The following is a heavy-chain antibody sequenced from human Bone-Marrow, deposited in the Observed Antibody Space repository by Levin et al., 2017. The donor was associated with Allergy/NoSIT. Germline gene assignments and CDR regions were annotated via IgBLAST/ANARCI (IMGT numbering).Heavy chain of an antibody. D-gene: IGHD2-15*01. CDR2: INPNSGNT. CDR1: GYTFTSYN. J-gene: IGHJ5*02. V-gene: IGHV1-8*01. Sequence: WASVKVSCKTSGYTFTSYNVYWVRQAPGQGLEWMGYINPNSGNTGYAQKFQGRVTMTRNSSITTAYMELSGLRFEDTAIYYCARGDCYSGSCYGPDWFDPWGQGTQVTVSS. CDR3: ARGDCYSGSCYGPDWFDP.